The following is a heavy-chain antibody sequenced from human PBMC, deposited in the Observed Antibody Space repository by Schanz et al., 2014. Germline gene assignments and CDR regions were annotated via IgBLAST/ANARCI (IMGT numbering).Heavy chain of an antibody. V-gene: IGHV4-4*02. CDR2: IYHSGST. D-gene: IGHD5-18*01. CDR3: ARRSVSPSGNSYGYVVAWFDP. Sequence: QVQLQESGPGLVKPSGTLSLTCAVSGGSISSSNWWSWVRQPPGKGLEWIGEIYHSGSTNYKPSLKSLVPISANKSKNQFSLKLRSVTAADTAVYYCARRSVSPSGNSYGYVVAWFDPWGQGTLVTVSS. J-gene: IGHJ5*02. CDR1: GGSISSSNW.